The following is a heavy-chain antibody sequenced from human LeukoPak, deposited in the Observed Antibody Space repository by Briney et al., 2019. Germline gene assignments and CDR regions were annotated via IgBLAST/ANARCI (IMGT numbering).Heavy chain of an antibody. CDR1: GYTFTTYG. D-gene: IGHD1-7*01. CDR2: LNVNTGNT. CDR3: TRGGGNCLVDY. V-gene: IGHV1-18*01. Sequence: GASVKVSCKASGYTFTTYGISWVRQAPGQGLEWMGWLNVNTGNTKYAQNLQGRVTLTADTSTRTAYMDLRSLRSDDTAMYYCTRGGGNCLVDYWGQGTLVTVSS. J-gene: IGHJ4*02.